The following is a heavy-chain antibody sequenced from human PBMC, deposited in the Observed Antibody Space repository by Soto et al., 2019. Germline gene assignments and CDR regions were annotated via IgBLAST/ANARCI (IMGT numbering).Heavy chain of an antibody. D-gene: IGHD6-13*01. CDR3: ATTVGIAAASYYFDY. CDR1: GGTFSSYA. CDR2: IIPIFGTA. V-gene: IGHV1-69*01. J-gene: IGHJ4*02. Sequence: QVQRVQSGAEVKKPGSSVKVSCKASGGTFSSYAISWVRQAPGQGLEWMGGIIPIFGTANYAQKFQGRDTITADESTSTAYMELSSLRSEDTAVYYCATTVGIAAASYYFDYWGQGTLVTVSS.